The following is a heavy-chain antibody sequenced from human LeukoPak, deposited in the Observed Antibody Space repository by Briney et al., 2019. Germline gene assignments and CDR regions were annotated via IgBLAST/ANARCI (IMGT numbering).Heavy chain of an antibody. V-gene: IGHV4-31*03. CDR1: GGSISSGGYY. D-gene: IGHD3-10*01. CDR2: IYYSGST. J-gene: IGHJ5*02. CDR3: ARARTAKLLWFGELLTWFDP. Sequence: SETLSLTCTVSGGSISSGGYYWSWIRQHPGKGLEWIGYIYYSGSTYYNPSLKSRVTMSVDTSKNQFSLKLSSVTAADTAVYYCARARTAKLLWFGELLTWFDPWGQGTLVTVSS.